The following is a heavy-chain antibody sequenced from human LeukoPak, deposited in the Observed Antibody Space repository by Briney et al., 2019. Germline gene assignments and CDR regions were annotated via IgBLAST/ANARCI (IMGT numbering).Heavy chain of an antibody. CDR3: AREQYQLLARWFDP. J-gene: IGHJ5*02. Sequence: PGASLRLSCAASGFTFSSYGMHWVRRAPGKGLEWVAVIWYDGSNKYYADSVKGRFTISRDDSKNTLYLQMNSLRAEDTAVYYWAREQYQLLARWFDPWGQGTLVTVSS. V-gene: IGHV3-33*01. CDR1: GFTFSSYG. CDR2: IWYDGSNK. D-gene: IGHD2-2*01.